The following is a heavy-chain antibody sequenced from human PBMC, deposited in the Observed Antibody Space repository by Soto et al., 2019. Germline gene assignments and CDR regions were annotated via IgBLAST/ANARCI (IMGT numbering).Heavy chain of an antibody. CDR2: ISGSGGST. Sequence: LRLSCAASGFTFSSYAMSWVRQAPGKGLEWASAISGSGGSTYYADSVKGRFTISRDNSKNTLYLQMDSLRAEGTAVYYCAKDRARVLWFDYWGQGTLVTVSS. CDR3: AKDRARVLWFDY. D-gene: IGHD3-10*01. J-gene: IGHJ4*02. V-gene: IGHV3-23*01. CDR1: GFTFSSYA.